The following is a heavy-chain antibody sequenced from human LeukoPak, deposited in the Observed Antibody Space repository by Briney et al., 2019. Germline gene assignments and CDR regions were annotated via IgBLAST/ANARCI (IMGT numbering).Heavy chain of an antibody. CDR1: GFTFSSYE. CDR2: ISSSGSTI. Sequence: PGGSLRLSCAASGFTFSSYEMNWVRQAPGKGLEWVSYISSSGSTIYYADSVKGRFTISRDNAKNSLYLQMNSLRAEDTAVYYCARGWRVRGVIITVLRAFYMDVWGKGTTVTVSS. V-gene: IGHV3-48*03. D-gene: IGHD3-10*01. J-gene: IGHJ6*03. CDR3: ARGWRVRGVIITVLRAFYMDV.